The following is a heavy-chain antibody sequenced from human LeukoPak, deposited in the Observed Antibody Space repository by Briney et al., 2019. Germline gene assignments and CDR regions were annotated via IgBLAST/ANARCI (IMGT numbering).Heavy chain of an antibody. J-gene: IGHJ5*02. Sequence: PGGSLRLSCAASGFTFSSYAMSWVRQPPGKGLEWIGEINHSGSTNYNPSLKSRVTISVDTSKNQFSLKLSSVTAADTAVYYCARGRGVLGTIFGVVPIFGNWFDPWGQGTLVTVSS. CDR3: ARGRGVLGTIFGVVPIFGNWFDP. CDR2: INHSGST. V-gene: IGHV4-34*01. CDR1: GFTFSSYA. D-gene: IGHD3-3*01.